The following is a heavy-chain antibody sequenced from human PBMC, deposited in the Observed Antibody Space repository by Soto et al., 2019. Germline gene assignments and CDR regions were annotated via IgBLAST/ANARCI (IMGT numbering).Heavy chain of an antibody. CDR1: GFTFSSYG. V-gene: IGHV3-33*08. Sequence: GGSLRLSCAASGFTFSSYGMHWVRQAPGKGLEWVAMTWFDGSKTYYADSVKGRFTVSRDNSNNIVYLEMGSLRVEDTAVYFCARELGYSSKWPRYWGQGALVTVSS. CDR3: ARELGYSSKWPRY. J-gene: IGHJ4*02. D-gene: IGHD2-2*01. CDR2: TWFDGSKT.